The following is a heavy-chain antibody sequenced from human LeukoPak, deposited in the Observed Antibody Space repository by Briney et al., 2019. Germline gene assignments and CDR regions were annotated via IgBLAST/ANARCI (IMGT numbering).Heavy chain of an antibody. V-gene: IGHV1-18*01. CDR3: ARRYGDYDSYYMDV. CDR2: ISAYNGST. Sequence: ASVKVFCKASGYTFTSYGISWVRQAPGQGLEWMGWISAYNGSTNYAQKLQGRVTMTTDTSTSTAYMELRSLRSDDTAVYYCARRYGDYDSYYMDVWGKGTTVTVSS. J-gene: IGHJ6*03. CDR1: GYTFTSYG. D-gene: IGHD4-17*01.